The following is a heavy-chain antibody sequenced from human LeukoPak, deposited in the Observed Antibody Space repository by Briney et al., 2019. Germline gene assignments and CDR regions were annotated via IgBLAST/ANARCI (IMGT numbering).Heavy chain of an antibody. V-gene: IGHV3-33*01. CDR3: AREHIVVVTATFYYYYGMDV. Sequence: GGSLRLSCAASGFTFSSYGMHWVRQAPGKGPEWVAVIWHDGSNKYYAASVKGRFTISRDNSKNTLYLQMNSLRAEDTAVYYCAREHIVVVTATFYYYYGMDVWGQGTTVTVSS. CDR2: IWHDGSNK. CDR1: GFTFSSYG. J-gene: IGHJ6*02. D-gene: IGHD2-21*02.